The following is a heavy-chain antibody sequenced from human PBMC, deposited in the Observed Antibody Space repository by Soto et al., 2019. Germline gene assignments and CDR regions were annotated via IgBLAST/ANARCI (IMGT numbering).Heavy chain of an antibody. CDR1: GFSLSTRGVG. D-gene: IGHD3-10*01. CDR2: IYGNDDK. CDR3: THSGVRYYYGPGNDYAMNH. V-gene: IGHV2-5*01. Sequence: QITLKESGPTLVKPTQTLTLTCTFSGFSLSTRGVGVGWIRQPPGKALECLALIYGNDDKRYSPSLKNRLTITKDTSKNQVVITMTNMDPVDTATYYCTHSGVRYYYGPGNDYAMNHWGQGTLVTVSS. J-gene: IGHJ4*02.